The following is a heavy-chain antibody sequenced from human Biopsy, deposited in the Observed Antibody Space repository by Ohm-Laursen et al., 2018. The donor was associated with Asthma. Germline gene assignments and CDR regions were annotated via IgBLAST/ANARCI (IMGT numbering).Heavy chain of an antibody. D-gene: IGHD4-17*01. J-gene: IGHJ5*02. Sequence: GSLRLSCAASGFMFRSFGMHWVRQAPGKGLEWVSVISSGGGTIDYADSVKGRFTISRNISTNTVYLQMGSLSADDAAVYYCAKVGHGYGDYVGYLDPWGQGTLVTVSS. V-gene: IGHV3-23*01. CDR2: ISSGGGTI. CDR3: AKVGHGYGDYVGYLDP. CDR1: GFMFRSFG.